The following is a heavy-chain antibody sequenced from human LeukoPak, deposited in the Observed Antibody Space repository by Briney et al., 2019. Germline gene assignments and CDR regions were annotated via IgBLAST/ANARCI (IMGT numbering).Heavy chain of an antibody. Sequence: SETLSLTCTVSGGSISSSSYYWGWIRQPPGKGLEWIGSIYYSGSTYYNPSLKSRVTISVDTSKNQFSLKLSSVTAADTAVYYCARDGEGHCSGGSCYPDYYGMDVWGQGTTVTVSS. CDR1: GGSISSSSYY. D-gene: IGHD2-15*01. CDR2: IYYSGST. V-gene: IGHV4-39*07. J-gene: IGHJ6*02. CDR3: ARDGEGHCSGGSCYPDYYGMDV.